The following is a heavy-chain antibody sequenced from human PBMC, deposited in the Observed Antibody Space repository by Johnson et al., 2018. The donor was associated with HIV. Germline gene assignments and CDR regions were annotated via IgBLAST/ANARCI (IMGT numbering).Heavy chain of an antibody. CDR2: ISYDGSNK. Sequence: QVQLVESGGGVVQPGRSLRLSCAASGFTFSSYAMHWVRQAPGKGLEWVAVISYDGSNKYYADSVKGRFTISRDNSKNTLYLQMNSLRAEDTAVYYCAKGASGSSGGAFDIWGQGTMVTVSS. D-gene: IGHD1-26*01. J-gene: IGHJ3*02. V-gene: IGHV3-30-3*01. CDR1: GFTFSSYA. CDR3: AKGASGSSGGAFDI.